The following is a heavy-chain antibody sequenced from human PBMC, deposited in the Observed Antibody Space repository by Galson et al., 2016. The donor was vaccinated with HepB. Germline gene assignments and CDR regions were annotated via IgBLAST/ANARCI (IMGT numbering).Heavy chain of an antibody. CDR2: INHSGST. Sequence: LSLTCAVYGGSFSGYYWSWIRQPPGKGLEWIGEINHSGSTNYNPSLKSRVTISVDTSKNQFSLKLSSVTAADTAVYYCARGDNPNYGDYASAYYYMDVWGKGTTVTVAS. D-gene: IGHD4-17*01. CDR3: ARGDNPNYGDYASAYYYMDV. J-gene: IGHJ6*03. CDR1: GGSFSGYY. V-gene: IGHV4-34*01.